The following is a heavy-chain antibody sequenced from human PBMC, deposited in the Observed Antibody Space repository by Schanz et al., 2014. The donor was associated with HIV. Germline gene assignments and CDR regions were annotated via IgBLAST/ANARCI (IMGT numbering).Heavy chain of an antibody. CDR3: ARIDGSWFDP. J-gene: IGHJ5*02. Sequence: QVQLQESGPGLVKSSQTLSLTCTVSGGSISSGGYYWNWIRQHPGKGLEWIGYIYYSGSTYYDPSLKSRISLSVDTSKNQFSLNLNSVTDADTAVYYCARIDGSWFDPWGQGTLVTVSS. CDR2: IYYSGST. D-gene: IGHD1-26*01. CDR1: GGSISSGGYY. V-gene: IGHV4-31*03.